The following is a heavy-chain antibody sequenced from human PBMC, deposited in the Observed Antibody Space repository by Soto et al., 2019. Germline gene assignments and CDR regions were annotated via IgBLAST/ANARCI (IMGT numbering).Heavy chain of an antibody. CDR3: AIEFRSPHAFDI. CDR1: GGTFSSYA. Sequence: ASVKVSCKASGGTFSSYAISWVRQAPGQGLEWMGGIIPIFGTANYAQKFQGRVTITADESTSTAYRELSSLRSEDTAVYYCAIEFRSPHAFDIWGQGTMVTVSS. CDR2: IIPIFGTA. V-gene: IGHV1-69*13. J-gene: IGHJ3*02.